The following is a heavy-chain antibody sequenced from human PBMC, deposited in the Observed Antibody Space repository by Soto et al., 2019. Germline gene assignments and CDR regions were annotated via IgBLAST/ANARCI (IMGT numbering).Heavy chain of an antibody. Sequence: PGGSLRLSCAASGFTFSSYGMHWVRQAPGKGLEWVAVISYDGSNKYYADSVKGRFTISRDNSKNTLYLQMNSLRAEDTAVYYCAKGSDVVVVAATPFYYWGQGTLVTVSS. CDR3: AKGSDVVVVAATPFYY. V-gene: IGHV3-30*18. CDR2: ISYDGSNK. CDR1: GFTFSSYG. D-gene: IGHD2-15*01. J-gene: IGHJ4*02.